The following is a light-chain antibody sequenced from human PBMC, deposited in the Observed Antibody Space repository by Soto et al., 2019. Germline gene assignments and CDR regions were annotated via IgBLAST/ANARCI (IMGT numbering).Light chain of an antibody. Sequence: EIVMTQSPATLSVSPGERATLSCRASQSVSRSYLAWYQQTPGKPPRLLIYGASSRATGIPDRFSGRGSGTDFTLPISRLEPEDFEVXXXXXXXXXXXXFXQGTKVDIK. J-gene: IGKJ1*01. V-gene: IGKV3-20*01. CDR1: QSVSRSY. CDR3: XXXXXXXXX. CDR2: GAS.